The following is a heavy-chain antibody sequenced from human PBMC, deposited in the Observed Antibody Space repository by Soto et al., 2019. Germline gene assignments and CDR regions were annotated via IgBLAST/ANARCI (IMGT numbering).Heavy chain of an antibody. J-gene: IGHJ5*02. CDR3: ASYSKQLGYCSITSCYYIFDP. CDR1: GGSISSGGYY. V-gene: IGHV4-31*03. CDR2: IYYSGST. D-gene: IGHD2-2*01. Sequence: PSETLSLTCTVSGGSISSGGYYWSWIRQHPGKGLEWIGYIYYSGSTYYNPSLKSRVTISVDTSKNQFSLKLSSVTAAATAVYYCASYSKQLGYCSITSCYYIFDPWGQGTLVTVSS.